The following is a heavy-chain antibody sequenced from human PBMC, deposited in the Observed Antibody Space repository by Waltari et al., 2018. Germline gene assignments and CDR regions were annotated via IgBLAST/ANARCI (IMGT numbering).Heavy chain of an antibody. D-gene: IGHD3-3*01. CDR1: GFIITNYA. J-gene: IGHJ4*02. V-gene: IGHV3-23*01. CDR3: AKDYPETILGVFGPFFDY. Sequence: EVQVLESGGGLVQPGGSLRLSCAASGFIITNYAMSWVRQAPGKGLEWVSGVIGNGGGTHSADSVKGRFTISRDVSKNTVYLQMNSLRAEDTAVYYCAKDYPETILGVFGPFFDYWGQGSLVTVSS. CDR2: VIGNGGGT.